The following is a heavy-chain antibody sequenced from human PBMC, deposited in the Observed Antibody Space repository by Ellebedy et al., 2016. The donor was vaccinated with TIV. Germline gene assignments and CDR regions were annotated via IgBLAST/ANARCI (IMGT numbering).Heavy chain of an antibody. CDR1: GGSISSYY. Sequence: MPGGSLRLSCTVSGGSISSYYWSWIRQPPGKGLEWIGYIYYSGSTNYNPSLKSRVTISVDTSKNQFSLKLRSVTAADTAVYYCARWGKMVVRGVITVPVGYYYYGMDVWGQGTTVTVSS. D-gene: IGHD3-10*01. CDR2: IYYSGST. CDR3: ARWGKMVVRGVITVPVGYYYYGMDV. J-gene: IGHJ6*02. V-gene: IGHV4-59*12.